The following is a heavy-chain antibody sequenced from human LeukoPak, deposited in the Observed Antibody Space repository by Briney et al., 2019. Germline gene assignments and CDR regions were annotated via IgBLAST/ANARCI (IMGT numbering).Heavy chain of an antibody. CDR1: GFSFSSYA. V-gene: IGHV3-23*01. Sequence: GASLRLSCGASGFSFSSYAMSWVRQAPGKGPEWVSAISAAGDSTFYVDSVKGRLTISRDNSKSTLDLQMNSLRAEDTAVYYCAKGWPIAGDIKDWFESWGQGTLVTVSS. CDR3: AKGWPIAGDIKDWFES. CDR2: ISAAGDST. J-gene: IGHJ5*01. D-gene: IGHD6-13*01.